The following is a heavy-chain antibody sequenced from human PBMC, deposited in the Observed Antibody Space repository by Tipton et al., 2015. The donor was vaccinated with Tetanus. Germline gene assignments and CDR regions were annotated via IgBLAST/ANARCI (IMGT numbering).Heavy chain of an antibody. D-gene: IGHD5-18*01. J-gene: IGHJ4*02. V-gene: IGHV4-30-2*01. CDR2: IYQTDST. CDR1: GGLITTGGYS. Sequence: TLSLTCALSGGLITTGGYSWGWIRPTPGQGLEWIGYIYQTDSTYYNPSLRSRLTISISRSKNPLSLKLTSVTAADTAVYYCVRGRGLGAYSFGFEYWGQGAQVLVSS. CDR3: VRGRGLGAYSFGFEY.